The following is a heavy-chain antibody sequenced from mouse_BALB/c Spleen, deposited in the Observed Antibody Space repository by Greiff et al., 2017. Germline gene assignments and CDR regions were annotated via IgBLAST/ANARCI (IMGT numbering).Heavy chain of an antibody. Sequence: VQLQQPGAELVRPGASVKLSCKASGYTFTSYWINWVKQRPGQGLEWIGNIYPSDSYTTYNQKFKDKATLTVDKSSSTAYMQLSSPTSEDTAVYYCTRNGYGGNYAMDYWGQGTSVTVSA. D-gene: IGHD1-2*01. CDR2: IYPSDSYT. CDR3: TRNGYGGNYAMDY. V-gene: IGHV1-69*02. CDR1: GYTFTSYW. J-gene: IGHJ4*01.